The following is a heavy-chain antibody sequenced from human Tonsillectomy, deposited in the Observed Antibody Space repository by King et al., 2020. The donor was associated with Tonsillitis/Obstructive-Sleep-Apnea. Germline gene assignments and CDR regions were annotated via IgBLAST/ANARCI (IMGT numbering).Heavy chain of an antibody. V-gene: IGHV5-51*01. CDR1: GYSFTSYW. J-gene: IGHJ5*02. CDR2: IYPGDSDT. Sequence: VQLVESGEEVKKPGESLKISCKGSGYSFTSYWIGWVRQMPGKGLEWMGIIYPGDSDTRYSPSFQGQVTISADKSISTAYLQWSSLKASDTAMYYCARQGDDILTGYYVPFDPWGQGTLVTVSS. CDR3: ARQGDDILTGYYVPFDP. D-gene: IGHD3-9*01.